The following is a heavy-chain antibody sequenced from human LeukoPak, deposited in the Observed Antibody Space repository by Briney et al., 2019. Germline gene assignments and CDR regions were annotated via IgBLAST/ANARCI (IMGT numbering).Heavy chain of an antibody. CDR3: AREGSSGQDWYAFDI. Sequence: ASVRVSCKASGFTFSGYYVQWVRQAPGQGLEWVGWMNFNNGGTRYAPKFQGRVTMTRDTSISTAYMELNSLRSDDTAVYYCAREGSSGQDWYAFDIWGQETMVTVSS. J-gene: IGHJ3*02. CDR2: MNFNNGGT. CDR1: GFTFSGYY. V-gene: IGHV1-2*02. D-gene: IGHD5-12*01.